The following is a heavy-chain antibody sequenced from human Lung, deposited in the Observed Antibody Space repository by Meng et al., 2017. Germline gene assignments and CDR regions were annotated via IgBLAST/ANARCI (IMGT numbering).Heavy chain of an antibody. Sequence: SVNVSCKASGGTFSSYAISWVRQAPGQGLEWMGGIIPIFGTANYAQKFQGRVTITADKSTSTAYMELSSLRSEDTAVYYCASRTGYSSFLTDNAFDIWGQGTMVTVSS. CDR3: ASRTGYSSFLTDNAFDI. CDR1: GGTFSSYA. V-gene: IGHV1-69*06. D-gene: IGHD6-13*01. CDR2: IIPIFGTA. J-gene: IGHJ3*02.